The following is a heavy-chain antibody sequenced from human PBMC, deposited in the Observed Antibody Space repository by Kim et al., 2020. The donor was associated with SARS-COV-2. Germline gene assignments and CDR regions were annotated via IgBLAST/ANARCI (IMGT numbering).Heavy chain of an antibody. D-gene: IGHD3-22*01. CDR2: IYYSGST. CDR3: ARDFGYYDSSGYYPKGPFDP. Sequence: SETLSLTCTVSGGSISSGGYYWSWIRQHPGKGLEWIGYIYYSGSTYYNPSLKSRVTISVDTSKNQFSLKLSSVTAADTAVYYCARDFGYYDSSGYYPKGPFDPWGQGTLVTVSS. J-gene: IGHJ5*02. CDR1: GGSISSGGYY. V-gene: IGHV4-31*03.